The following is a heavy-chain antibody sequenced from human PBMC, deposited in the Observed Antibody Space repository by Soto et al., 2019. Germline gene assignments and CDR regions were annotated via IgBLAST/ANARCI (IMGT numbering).Heavy chain of an antibody. V-gene: IGHV3-53*01. CDR2: IHTVGST. Sequence: EVQLVESGGGLIQPGGSLRLSCEVSGFSIGGNPMSWVRQAPGQGLEWVASIHTVGSTYYADSVQGRFTISRDNSKNTLFLQMNSLRVGDTAIYFCARGLNDDSWGQGTVVTVSS. CDR3: ARGLNDDS. J-gene: IGHJ4*02. D-gene: IGHD1-1*01. CDR1: GFSIGGNP.